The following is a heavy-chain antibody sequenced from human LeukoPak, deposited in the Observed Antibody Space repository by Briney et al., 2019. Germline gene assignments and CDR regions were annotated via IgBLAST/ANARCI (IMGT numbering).Heavy chain of an antibody. CDR3: ARDRSPGNFDY. D-gene: IGHD3-10*01. Sequence: GGSLRLSCAASGFTFSSYAMHWVRQAPGKGLEWVAVISYDGSNKKYADSVKGRFTISRDNSKNTLYLQMNSLRAEDTAVYYCARDRSPGNFDYWGQGTLVTVSS. CDR1: GFTFSSYA. CDR2: ISYDGSNK. J-gene: IGHJ4*02. V-gene: IGHV3-30*04.